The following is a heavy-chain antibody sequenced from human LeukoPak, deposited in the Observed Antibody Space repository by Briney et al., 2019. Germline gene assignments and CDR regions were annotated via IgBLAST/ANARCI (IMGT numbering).Heavy chain of an antibody. CDR1: GGSISNSY. Sequence: SETLSLTRTVSGGSISNSYWSWVRQPPGKGLEWIGYTSYSGSTNYNPSLKSRVTISVDTSKNQFSLKLSSVTAADTAVYYCARVSSSSWFGYYYGMDVWGQGTTVTVSS. V-gene: IGHV4-59*01. CDR3: ARVSSSSWFGYYYGMDV. CDR2: TSYSGST. D-gene: IGHD6-13*01. J-gene: IGHJ6*02.